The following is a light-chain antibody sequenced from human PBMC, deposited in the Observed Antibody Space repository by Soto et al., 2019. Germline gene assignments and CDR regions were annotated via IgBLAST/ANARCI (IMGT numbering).Light chain of an antibody. V-gene: IGKV1-5*01. CDR3: QQYKSYSRT. CDR1: QSVNSW. Sequence: DIRMTQSPSTLSASVGDRVTITCRASQSVNSWLAWYQQKPGKAPKLLIYYASSFGSGVPSRFSGSGSGTAFSLTIGSLQPDDFATYYCQQYKSYSRTFGQGTKVEIK. J-gene: IGKJ2*01. CDR2: YAS.